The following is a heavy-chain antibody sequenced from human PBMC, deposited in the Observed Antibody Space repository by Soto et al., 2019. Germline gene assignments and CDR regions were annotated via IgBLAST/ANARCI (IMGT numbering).Heavy chain of an antibody. J-gene: IGHJ4*02. CDR1: GFSFNTCF. V-gene: IGHV3-48*02. CDR3: VARPPVTMSTRDF. CDR2: ITTSGDGT. Sequence: EVQLVESGGGLVQPGGSVRLSCEASGFSFNTCFMTWVRQAPGKGLEWLSSITTSGDGTYYADAVEGRVTISRHNAKNSLYLQMHSLRDEDTAVYYCVARPPVTMSTRDFWGQGTLVTVSS. D-gene: IGHD3-10*02.